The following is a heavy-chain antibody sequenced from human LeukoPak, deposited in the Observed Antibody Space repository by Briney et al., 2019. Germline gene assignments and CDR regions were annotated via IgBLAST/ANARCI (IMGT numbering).Heavy chain of an antibody. CDR1: GYTFTSYD. Sequence: ASVKVSCKASGYTFTSYDINWVRQATGQGLEWMGWMNPNSGNTGYAQKFQGRVTMTRNTSISTAYMELSSLRSEDTAVYYCARVGYCSSTSCYGLDYWGQGTLVTVSS. D-gene: IGHD2-2*01. CDR3: ARVGYCSSTSCYGLDY. V-gene: IGHV1-8*01. J-gene: IGHJ4*02. CDR2: MNPNSGNT.